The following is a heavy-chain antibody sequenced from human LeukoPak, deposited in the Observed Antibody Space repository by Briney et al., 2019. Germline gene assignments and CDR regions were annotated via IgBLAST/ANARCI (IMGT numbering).Heavy chain of an antibody. Sequence: PSETLSLTCAVYGGSFSGYYWSWIRQPPGKGLEWIGEINHSGSTNYNPSLKSRVTISVDTSKNQFSLKLSSVTAADTAVYYCARSGILTPPDAFGIWGQGTMVTVSS. D-gene: IGHD3-9*01. CDR2: INHSGST. J-gene: IGHJ3*02. CDR1: GGSFSGYY. CDR3: ARSGILTPPDAFGI. V-gene: IGHV4-34*01.